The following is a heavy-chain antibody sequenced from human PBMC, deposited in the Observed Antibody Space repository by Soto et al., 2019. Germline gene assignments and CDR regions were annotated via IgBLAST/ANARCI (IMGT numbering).Heavy chain of an antibody. CDR2: INPSGGST. CDR3: ARDPGDGYSWANFFDY. V-gene: IGHV1-46*01. Sequence: ASVKVSCKASGYTFTMYYMHCVGQAPLQWREGMGIINPSGGSTSYAQKFQGRVTMTRDTSTSTVYMELSSLRSEDTAVYYCARDPGDGYSWANFFDYWGQGTLVTVSS. D-gene: IGHD2-21*01. J-gene: IGHJ4*02. CDR1: GYTFTMYY.